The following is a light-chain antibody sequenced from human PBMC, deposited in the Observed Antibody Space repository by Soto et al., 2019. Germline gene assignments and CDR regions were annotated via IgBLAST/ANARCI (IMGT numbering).Light chain of an antibody. CDR1: SSNIGKSF. CDR3: GTCDRSLSVYV. V-gene: IGLV1-51*01. J-gene: IGLJ1*01. CDR2: DND. Sequence: QSVLTQPPSVSAAPGHKFTISCSGSSSNIGKSFVSWYQQLPATVPKLLIYDNDQRPSGIPDRFSGSKSGKSATMVITGLQTGDEAAYYCGTCDRSLSVYVFGFGTKVTVL.